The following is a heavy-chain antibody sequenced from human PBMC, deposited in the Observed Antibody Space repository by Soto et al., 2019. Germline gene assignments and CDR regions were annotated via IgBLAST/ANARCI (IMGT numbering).Heavy chain of an antibody. CDR2: TIPFIGTA. CDR1: GGPFSRYP. D-gene: IGHD4-4*01. CDR3: ARVVMTTVPASYYYGMDV. V-gene: IGHV1-69*18. J-gene: IGHJ6*02. Sequence: QVQLVQSGAEVKKPGSSVTVSCKASGGPFSRYPIGWLQLAPGQGLKWRERTIPFIGTANYAQKFQGRVTITADESTSPAYMELTSLRSEDTAVYYCARVVMTTVPASYYYGMDVWGQGTTVTVSS.